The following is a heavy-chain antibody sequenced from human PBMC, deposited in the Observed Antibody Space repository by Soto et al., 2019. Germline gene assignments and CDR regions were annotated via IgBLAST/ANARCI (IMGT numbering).Heavy chain of an antibody. J-gene: IGHJ4*02. CDR2: ISDDGINE. Sequence: GGSLRLSCAASGFTFSNYGMHWVRQAPGRRLEWVAFISDDGINEYYGDSVKGRFTISRDNSKNTLSLQMNSLRPEDGAVYYCGRGSCAHDYSGTLLDWGQGTLVTVSS. CDR3: GRGSCAHDYSGTLLD. V-gene: IGHV3-30-3*01. D-gene: IGHD5-12*01. CDR1: GFTFSNYG.